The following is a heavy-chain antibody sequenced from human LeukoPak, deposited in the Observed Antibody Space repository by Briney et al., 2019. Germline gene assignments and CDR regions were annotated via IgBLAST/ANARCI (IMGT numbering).Heavy chain of an antibody. CDR3: ARDYDSSGYYPW. J-gene: IGHJ4*02. CDR1: GYTFTGYY. V-gene: IGHV1-2*02. D-gene: IGHD3-22*01. CDR2: INPNSGGP. Sequence: ASVKVSCKASGYTFTGYYMHWVRQAPGQGLEWMGWINPNSGGPNYAQKFQGRVTITRDTSISTAYMELSRLRSDDTAVYYCARDYDSSGYYPWGGQGTLVTVSS.